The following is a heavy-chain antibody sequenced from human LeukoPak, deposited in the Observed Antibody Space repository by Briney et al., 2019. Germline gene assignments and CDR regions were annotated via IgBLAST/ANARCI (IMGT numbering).Heavy chain of an antibody. D-gene: IGHD4-23*01. CDR3: ARGGYGDKLAF. V-gene: IGHV3-74*01. CDR2: INSDGSST. CDR1: GFTFSTYW. Sequence: PGGSLRLSCAASGFTFSTYWMHWVRQAPGKGLVWVSRINSDGSSTSYADSVKGRFTISRDNAKNTLYLQMNSLTADDTAVYYCARGGYGDKLAFWGQGALATVSS. J-gene: IGHJ4*02.